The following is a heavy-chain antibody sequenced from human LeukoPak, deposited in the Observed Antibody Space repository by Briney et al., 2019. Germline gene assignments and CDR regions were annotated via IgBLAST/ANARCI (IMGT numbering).Heavy chain of an antibody. CDR1: GFTFSSYG. J-gene: IGHJ5*02. CDR3: ARAFYGSGHNWFDP. D-gene: IGHD3-10*01. Sequence: GGSLRLSCAASGFTFSSYGMHWVRQAPGKGLEWVAVIWYDGSNKYYADSVKGRFTISRDNSKNTLYLQMNSLRAEDTAVYYCARAFYGSGHNWFDPWGQGTLVTVSS. V-gene: IGHV3-33*01. CDR2: IWYDGSNK.